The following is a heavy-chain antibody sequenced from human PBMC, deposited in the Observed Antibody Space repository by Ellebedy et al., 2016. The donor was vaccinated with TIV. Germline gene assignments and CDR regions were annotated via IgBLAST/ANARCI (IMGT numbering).Heavy chain of an antibody. J-gene: IGHJ5*02. Sequence: SETLSLXXDVYGASFSGYYWSWIRQFPGQGLEWIGEINHSGSTNYNPSLKSRVTISVDTSKNQFSLKLSSVTAADTAVYYCARGEADFWSGEEWNWFYPWGQGTLVTVSS. D-gene: IGHD3-3*01. CDR3: ARGEADFWSGEEWNWFYP. CDR2: INHSGST. CDR1: GASFSGYY. V-gene: IGHV4-34*01.